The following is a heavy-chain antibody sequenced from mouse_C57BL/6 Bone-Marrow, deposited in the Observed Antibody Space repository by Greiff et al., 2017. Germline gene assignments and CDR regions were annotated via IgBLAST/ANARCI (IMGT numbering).Heavy chain of an antibody. Sequence: EVHLVESGGGLVKPGGSLKLSCAASGFTFSSYTMSWVRQTPEKRLQWVAAISGGGGNTYYPDSVKGRFTISRDNDKHILYLQMSSLRSEDTALYDCSRQVTTVLATKYFDVWGTGTTVTVSS. CDR1: GFTFSSYT. CDR3: SRQVTTVLATKYFDV. V-gene: IGHV5-9*01. CDR2: ISGGGGNT. D-gene: IGHD1-1*01. J-gene: IGHJ1*03.